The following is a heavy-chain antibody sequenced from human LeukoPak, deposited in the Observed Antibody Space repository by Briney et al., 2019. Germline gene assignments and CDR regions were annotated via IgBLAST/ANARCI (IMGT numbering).Heavy chain of an antibody. D-gene: IGHD2-15*01. CDR1: GFTFISYA. J-gene: IGHJ4*02. V-gene: IGHV3-23*01. Sequence: PGGSLRLSCAASGFTFISYAMSWVRQAPGKGLKWVSTISDSGGSTYYADSVKGRFTISRDNSKNTLYLQMNSLRAEDTAVYYCAKLHLGYCSGGSCYLDYWGQGTLVTVSS. CDR2: ISDSGGST. CDR3: AKLHLGYCSGGSCYLDY.